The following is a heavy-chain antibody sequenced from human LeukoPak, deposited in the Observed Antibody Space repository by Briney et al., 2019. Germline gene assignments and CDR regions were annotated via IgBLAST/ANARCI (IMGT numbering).Heavy chain of an antibody. CDR1: RFAFSSYN. CDR3: ARVQFGELSPGYYMDV. CDR2: ISSSGSTI. D-gene: IGHD3-10*01. J-gene: IGHJ6*03. Sequence: GGSLRLSCATSRFAFSSYNMNWVRQAPGKGLEWVSYISSSGSTIYYADSVKGRFTISRDNAKNSLYLQMNSLRAEDTAVYYCARVQFGELSPGYYMDVWGKGTTVTISS. V-gene: IGHV3-48*04.